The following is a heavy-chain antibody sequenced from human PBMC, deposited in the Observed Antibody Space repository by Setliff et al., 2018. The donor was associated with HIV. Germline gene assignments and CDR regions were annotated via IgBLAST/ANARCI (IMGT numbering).Heavy chain of an antibody. CDR2: IYYSGST. J-gene: IGHJ4*02. Sequence: PSETLSLTCTVSGGSIISGDHYWSWIRQPPGKGLEWIDYIYYSGSTYYNPSLKSRVTISVDTSKNQFSLKLTSVTAADMGVYYCARGRKKTLAVSGTRYFDFWGQGTLVTVSS. CDR3: ARGRKKTLAVSGTRYFDF. D-gene: IGHD6-19*01. V-gene: IGHV4-30-4*08. CDR1: GGSIISGDHY.